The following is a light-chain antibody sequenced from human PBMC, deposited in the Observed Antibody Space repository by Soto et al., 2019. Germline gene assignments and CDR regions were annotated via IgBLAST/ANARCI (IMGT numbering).Light chain of an antibody. J-gene: IGKJ4*01. CDR1: QSVDRY. Sequence: EIVLTQSPATLSLSPGERATLSCRTSQSVDRYLAWFQQKPGQPPRLLIYDSSNRAAGIPARFSGSGSGTDFTLTISSLEPEDFAVYYWQQRRDWPLTFGGGTKVEI. V-gene: IGKV3-11*01. CDR2: DSS. CDR3: QQRRDWPLT.